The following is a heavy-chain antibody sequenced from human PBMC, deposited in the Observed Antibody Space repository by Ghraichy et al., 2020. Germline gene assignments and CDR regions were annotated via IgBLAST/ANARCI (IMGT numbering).Heavy chain of an antibody. CDR1: GGSISSYY. J-gene: IGHJ4*02. D-gene: IGHD2-21*02. CDR2: IYYSGST. Sequence: SETLSLTCTVSGGSISSYYWSWIRQPPGKGLEWIGYIYYSGSTNYNPSLKSRVTISVDTSKNQFSLKLSSVTAADTAVYYCARDLRAYCGGDCAPLDYWGQGTLVTVSS. V-gene: IGHV4-59*01. CDR3: ARDLRAYCGGDCAPLDY.